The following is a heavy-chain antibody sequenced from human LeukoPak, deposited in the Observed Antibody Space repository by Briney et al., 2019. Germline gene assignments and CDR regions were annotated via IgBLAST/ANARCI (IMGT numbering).Heavy chain of an antibody. CDR1: RITFSSYG. V-gene: IGHV3-23*01. CDR3: AKNGDRGAYCTGGTCYPYFYYYMDV. Sequence: GGTLRLSCAASRITFSSYGMSWVRQAPGKGLEWVSSISSTGGTTYYADSVKGRFTISRDNSKNTLYLQMNSLRAEDTAIYYCAKNGDRGAYCTGGTCYPYFYYYMDVWGKGTTVTISS. D-gene: IGHD2-15*01. CDR2: ISSTGGTT. J-gene: IGHJ6*03.